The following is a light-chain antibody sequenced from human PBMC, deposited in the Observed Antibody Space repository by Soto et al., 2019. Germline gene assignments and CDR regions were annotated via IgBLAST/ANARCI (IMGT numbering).Light chain of an antibody. CDR2: GAS. CDR3: QQYNNWPPIT. Sequence: IVMTPSQATLSVSPSERASLSCRSSQSVSSNFAWYQQTPGQAPRLLIYGASTRATGIPARCSGSGSGTEFTLTISSLQSEDFAVYYCQQYNNWPPITFGQGTRLEI. J-gene: IGKJ5*01. V-gene: IGKV3-15*01. CDR1: QSVSSN.